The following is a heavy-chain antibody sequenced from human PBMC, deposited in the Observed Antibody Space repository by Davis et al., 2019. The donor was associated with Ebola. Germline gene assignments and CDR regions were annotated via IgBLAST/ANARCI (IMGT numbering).Heavy chain of an antibody. Sequence: SVKVSCKASGYTFTSYGITWVRQAPGQGLEWVGGIIPIFGATYYAQKFRGRITIIADTSTNTVYMELSSLRSEDTAIYYCARNDTVSKWFDPWGQGTLVTVSS. CDR3: ARNDTVSKWFDP. D-gene: IGHD4-17*01. CDR2: IIPIFGAT. V-gene: IGHV1-69*06. J-gene: IGHJ5*02. CDR1: GYTFTSYG.